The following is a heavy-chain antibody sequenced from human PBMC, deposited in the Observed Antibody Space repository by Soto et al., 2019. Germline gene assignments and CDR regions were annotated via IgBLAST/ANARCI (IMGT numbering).Heavy chain of an antibody. D-gene: IGHD3-10*01. CDR2: VSTYNGNT. J-gene: IGHJ5*02. V-gene: IGHV1-18*01. CDR1: GYTFTSYG. CDR3: ERSEYGRWFDP. Sequence: QVQLVHSGAAVKKPGASLKVSCKASGYTFTSYGINWVRQAPGQGLEWMGLVSTYNGNTKYAQSLQGRVTMTTDTSTSTAYMELRSVRYDDTAVYYCERSEYGRWFDPWGQGTLVTVSS.